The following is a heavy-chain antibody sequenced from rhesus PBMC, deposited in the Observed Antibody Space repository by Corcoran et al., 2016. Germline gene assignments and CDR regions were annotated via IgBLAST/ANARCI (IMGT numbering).Heavy chain of an antibody. CDR3: ANTPDH. V-gene: IGHV3S5*01. Sequence: EAQLVETGGGLVQPGGALIVSCAASGFTVRSFGWSLVRQAPGKGLEWVSGITNSGSRTFYADSVKGRFTISRDNSKNTLSLQMNSLRPEDTAVYYCANTPDHWGQGVLVTVSS. CDR2: ITNSGSRT. CDR1: GFTVRSFG. J-gene: IGHJ4*01.